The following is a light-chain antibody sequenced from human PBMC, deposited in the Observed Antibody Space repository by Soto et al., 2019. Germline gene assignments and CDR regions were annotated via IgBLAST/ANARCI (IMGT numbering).Light chain of an antibody. CDR2: DVS. Sequence: SALTQPASVSGSPGQSITISCTGTSSDVGGFNYVSWYQQHPGKAPNLMIYDVSNRPSGVSNRFSGSKSGNTASLTISGLQAEDEADYYCSSYTSSSTLDVFGTGTKLTVL. V-gene: IGLV2-14*01. CDR1: SSDVGGFNY. J-gene: IGLJ1*01. CDR3: SSYTSSSTLDV.